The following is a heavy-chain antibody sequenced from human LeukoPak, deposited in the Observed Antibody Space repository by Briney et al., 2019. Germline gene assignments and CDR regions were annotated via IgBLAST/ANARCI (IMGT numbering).Heavy chain of an antibody. CDR1: GGSISSSSYY. Sequence: SETLSLTRTVSGGSISSSSYYWGWIRQPPGKGLEWIGSIYYSGSTYYNPSLKSRVTISVDTSKNQFSLKLSSVTAADTAVYYCARQADCGGDCYPYYFDYWGQGTLVTVSS. D-gene: IGHD2-21*02. V-gene: IGHV4-39*01. CDR3: ARQADCGGDCYPYYFDY. CDR2: IYYSGST. J-gene: IGHJ4*02.